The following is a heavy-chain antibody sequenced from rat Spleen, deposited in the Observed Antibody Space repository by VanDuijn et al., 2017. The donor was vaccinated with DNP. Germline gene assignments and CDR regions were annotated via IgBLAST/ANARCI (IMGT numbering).Heavy chain of an antibody. CDR1: GFTFSNYW. J-gene: IGHJ3*01. V-gene: IGHV5S23*01. Sequence: EVQLVESGGGLVQPGNSLKLSCAASGFTFSNYWMAWIRQVPGKGLEWVASITSSGGGTYYRDSVKGRFTISRDNADHTLYLQMDSLRSEDTATYYCATSPGPNWFAYWGQGTLVTVSS. CDR3: ATSPGPNWFAY. CDR2: ITSSGGGT. D-gene: IGHD1-4*01.